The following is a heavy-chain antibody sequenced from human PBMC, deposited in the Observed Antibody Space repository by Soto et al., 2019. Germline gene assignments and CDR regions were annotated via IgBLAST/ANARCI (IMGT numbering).Heavy chain of an antibody. V-gene: IGHV1-69*13. D-gene: IGHD3-22*01. CDR2: IIPIFGTA. J-gene: IGHJ6*02. CDR3: ASAGRWYTMIVPRGEDYYYGMDV. Sequence: SVKVSCKASGGTFSSYAISWLRQAPGQGLEWMGGIIPIFGTANYAQKFQGRVTITADESTSTAYMELSSLRSEDTAVYYCASAGRWYTMIVPRGEDYYYGMDVWGQGTTVTVSS. CDR1: GGTFSSYA.